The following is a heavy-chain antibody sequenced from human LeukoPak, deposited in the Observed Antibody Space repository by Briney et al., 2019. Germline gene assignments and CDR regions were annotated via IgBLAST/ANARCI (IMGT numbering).Heavy chain of an antibody. V-gene: IGHV3-48*01. D-gene: IGHD3-10*01. CDR3: AKVRGDTESARAGLVDY. CDR1: GFTFSSYS. Sequence: PGRSLRLSCAASGFTFSSYSMNWVRQAPGKGLEWVSYISSSSSTIYYADSVKGRFTISRDNAKNSLYLQLNSLRAEDTAVYYCAKVRGDTESARAGLVDYWGQGTLVTVSS. J-gene: IGHJ4*02. CDR2: ISSSSSTI.